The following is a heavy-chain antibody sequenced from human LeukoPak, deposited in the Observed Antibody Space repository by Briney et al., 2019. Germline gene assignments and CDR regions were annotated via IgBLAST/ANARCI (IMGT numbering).Heavy chain of an antibody. CDR1: GFTFSFSW. Sequence: GGSLRRSCAASGFTFSFSWMHWVRQAPGKGLVWVSRINGNGSSTTYADSVKGRFTISRDNAKNTLYLQMNSLRAEDKAVYYCARGGYLSNYWGQGTLVTVSS. CDR2: INGNGSST. D-gene: IGHD1-1*01. V-gene: IGHV3-74*01. CDR3: ARGGYLSNY. J-gene: IGHJ4*02.